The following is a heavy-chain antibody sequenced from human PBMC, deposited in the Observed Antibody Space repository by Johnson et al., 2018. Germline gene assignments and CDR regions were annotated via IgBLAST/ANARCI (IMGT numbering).Heavy chain of an antibody. CDR1: GFTVSSNY. J-gene: IGHJ6*03. CDR2: IYSGGST. Sequence: VQLQESGGGLVQPGGSLRLSCAASGFTVSSNYMSWVRQAPGKGLEWVSVIYSGGSTYYADSVKGRFTISRAKSKNTLYLQMNSLRAEDTAGYYCARDSTLAESARYDYYMDVWGKGTTVTVS. CDR3: ARDSTLAESARYDYYMDV. D-gene: IGHD5/OR15-5a*01. V-gene: IGHV3-66*02.